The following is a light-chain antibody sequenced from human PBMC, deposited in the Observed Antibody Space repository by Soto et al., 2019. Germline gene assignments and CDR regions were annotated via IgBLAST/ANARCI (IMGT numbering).Light chain of an antibody. CDR1: SSDVGSYNL. V-gene: IGLV2-23*02. CDR2: EVN. Sequence: QSVLTQAASVSGSPGQAITISCPGTSSDVGSYNLVSWYQQHPGKAPKLMIYEVNKRPSGVSNRFSGSKSGNTASLTISGLQAEDEADYYCCSYAGSSTLYGFGTGTKVTVL. J-gene: IGLJ1*01. CDR3: CSYAGSSTLYG.